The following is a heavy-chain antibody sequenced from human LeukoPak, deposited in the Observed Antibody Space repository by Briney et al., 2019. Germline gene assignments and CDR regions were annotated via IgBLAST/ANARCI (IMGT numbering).Heavy chain of an antibody. J-gene: IGHJ5*02. CDR3: ARVAGWHWFDP. D-gene: IGHD6-19*01. V-gene: IGHV3-23*05. CDR2: ITNSGRV. CDR1: GFTFASYA. Sequence: GGSLRLSCAASGFTFASYAMAWVRQAPGKGLEWVSDITNSGRVHYADSVKGRFTISRDNSKNTVYLQMNNMRVDDTAVYYCARVAGWHWFDPWGQGTLVTVSS.